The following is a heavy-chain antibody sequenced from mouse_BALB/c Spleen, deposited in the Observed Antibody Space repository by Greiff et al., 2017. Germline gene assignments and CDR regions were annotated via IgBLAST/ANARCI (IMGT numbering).Heavy chain of an antibody. V-gene: IGHV5-9-4*01. CDR3: ARVYDSPD. CDR2: ISSGGSYT. CDR1: GFPFSSYA. Sequence: QLAESGGGSVKPGGSLKLSRAASGFPFSSYAMSWVRQSPEKRPEWVAEISSGGSYTYYPDTVTGRFTISRDNAKNTLYLEMSSLRSEDTAMYYCARVYDSPDWGQGTLVTVSA. D-gene: IGHD2-3*01. J-gene: IGHJ3*01.